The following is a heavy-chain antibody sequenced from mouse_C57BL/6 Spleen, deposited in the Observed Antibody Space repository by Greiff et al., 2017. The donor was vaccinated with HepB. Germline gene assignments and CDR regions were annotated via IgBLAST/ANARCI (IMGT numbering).Heavy chain of an antibody. CDR3: TTWRSYYFDY. CDR1: GFNIKDDY. V-gene: IGHV14-4*01. CDR2: IDPENGDT. Sequence: VQLKQSGAELVLPGASVKLSCTASGFNIKDDYMPWVKQRPEQGLEWIGWIDPENGDTEYASKFQGKATITADTSSNTAYLQLSSLTSEDTAVYYCTTWRSYYFDYWGQGTTLAVSS. J-gene: IGHJ2*01.